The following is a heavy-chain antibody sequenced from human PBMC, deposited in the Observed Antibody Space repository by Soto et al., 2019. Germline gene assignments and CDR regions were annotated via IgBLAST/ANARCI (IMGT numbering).Heavy chain of an antibody. CDR1: GFTFSSYS. J-gene: IGHJ4*02. D-gene: IGHD3-10*01. Sequence: GGSLRLSCAASGFTFSSYSMSWVRQAQGKGLEWVSGFRTSGDGGTTYYAVSVKGRFTISRDNSKNMLFLQMNSLRAEDTAIYYCAKKVNSGPGSQYFDYWGQGTLVTVSS. CDR2: FRTSGDGGTT. CDR3: AKKVNSGPGSQYFDY. V-gene: IGHV3-23*01.